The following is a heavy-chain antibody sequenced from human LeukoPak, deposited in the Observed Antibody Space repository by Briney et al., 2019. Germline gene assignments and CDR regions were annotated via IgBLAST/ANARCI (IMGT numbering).Heavy chain of an antibody. J-gene: IGHJ3*02. V-gene: IGHV1-69*04. Sequence: SVKVSCKASRVTFNSCSISWVRQAPGHGLDWMGRIIPLLGIVDYAQKFQGKVTITADKSTNTAYMELSSLRSEDTAMYYCASDRIIAAAVDPFDIWGQGTMVTVSS. CDR1: RVTFNSCS. CDR3: ASDRIIAAAVDPFDI. CDR2: IIPLLGIV. D-gene: IGHD6-13*01.